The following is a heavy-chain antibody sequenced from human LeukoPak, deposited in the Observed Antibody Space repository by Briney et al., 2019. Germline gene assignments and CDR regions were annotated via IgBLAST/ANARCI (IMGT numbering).Heavy chain of an antibody. D-gene: IGHD6-25*01. CDR3: ALLAAARDLHH. V-gene: IGHV3-48*03. Sequence: SGGALRVSCAASGFIFSIYEMYRGLQAPGEGLWWVSYIIGGASTMYYADSVKGRFTISRDNAKNSLFLQMNRVRAQDTVVYYCALLAAARDLHHWAQGPLVRVSS. CDR2: IIGGASTM. J-gene: IGHJ1*01. CDR1: GFIFSIYE.